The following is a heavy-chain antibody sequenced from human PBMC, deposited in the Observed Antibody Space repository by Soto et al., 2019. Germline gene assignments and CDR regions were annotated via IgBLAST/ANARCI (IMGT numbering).Heavy chain of an antibody. J-gene: IGHJ6*02. D-gene: IGHD2-8*02. CDR3: ATSVGIAPTGEDGMDV. CDR1: GGTFSIYG. V-gene: IGHV1-69*13. CDR2: IIPILTTP. Sequence: GSSVHVSCKASGGTFSIYGYSLLRQAPGQGPEWIGGIIPILTTPNYAQKFHGRVTIVADESTTTVYMELSSLKSEDTAVYYCATSVGIAPTGEDGMDVWGQGTSVTVSS.